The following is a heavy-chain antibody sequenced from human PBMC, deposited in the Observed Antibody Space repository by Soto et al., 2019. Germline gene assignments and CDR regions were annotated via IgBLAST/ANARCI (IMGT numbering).Heavy chain of an antibody. Sequence: QVQLVQSGAEVKKPGASVKVSCKASGYTFTSYDINWVRQATGQGLEWMGWMNPNSGNTGYAQKFQGRVTMTRNTSISRAYVELSSLRSEDTAVYYCAAGQDIVVVPASPRPYNWFDPWGQGTLVTFAS. CDR1: GYTFTSYD. V-gene: IGHV1-8*02. D-gene: IGHD2-2*01. CDR2: MNPNSGNT. J-gene: IGHJ5*02. CDR3: AAGQDIVVVPASPRPYNWFDP.